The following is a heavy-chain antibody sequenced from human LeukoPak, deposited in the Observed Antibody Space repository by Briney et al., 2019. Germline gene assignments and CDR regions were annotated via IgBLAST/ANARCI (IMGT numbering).Heavy chain of an antibody. V-gene: IGHV4-30-2*01. Sequence: PSQTLSLTCAVSGGSISSGGYYWSWIRQPPGKGLEWIGYIYHSGSTYYNPSLKSRVTISVDRSKNQFSLKLNSVTAADTAVYYCARDRGGYYDILTGYAPYYMDVWGKGTTVTVSS. D-gene: IGHD3-9*01. CDR3: ARDRGGYYDILTGYAPYYMDV. CDR2: IYHSGST. CDR1: GGSISSGGYY. J-gene: IGHJ6*03.